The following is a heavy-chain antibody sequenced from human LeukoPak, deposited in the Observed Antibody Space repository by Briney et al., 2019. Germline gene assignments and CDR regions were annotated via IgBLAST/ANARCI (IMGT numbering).Heavy chain of an antibody. Sequence: PGGSLRLSCAASGFTFSSYGMHWVRQAPGKGLEWVAVISYDGSNKYYADSVKGRFTISRDNSKNTLYLQMNSLRAEDTAVYYCAKDVQLWFHFDYWGQGTLVTVSS. V-gene: IGHV3-30*18. CDR2: ISYDGSNK. CDR1: GFTFSSYG. D-gene: IGHD5-18*01. J-gene: IGHJ4*02. CDR3: AKDVQLWFHFDY.